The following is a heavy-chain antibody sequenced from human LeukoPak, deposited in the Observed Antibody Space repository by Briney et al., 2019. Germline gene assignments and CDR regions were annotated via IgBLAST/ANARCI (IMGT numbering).Heavy chain of an antibody. J-gene: IGHJ4*02. D-gene: IGHD3-10*01. Sequence: GGSLRLSCSASGFTFSSYGMHWVRQAPGKGLEWVAFIRYDGSNKYYADSVKGRFTISRDNSKNTLYLQMNSLRAEDTAVYYCAKDGSGSYCLGYWGQGTLVTVSS. CDR1: GFTFSSYG. V-gene: IGHV3-30*02. CDR2: IRYDGSNK. CDR3: AKDGSGSYCLGY.